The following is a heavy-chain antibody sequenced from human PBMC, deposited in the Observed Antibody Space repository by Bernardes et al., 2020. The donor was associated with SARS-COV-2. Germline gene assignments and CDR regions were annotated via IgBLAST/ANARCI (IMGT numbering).Heavy chain of an antibody. V-gene: IGHV3-30*18. CDR3: ANLNVGNFDY. Sequence: GGSLRLSCAASGFTFSNFDMRWIRQAPGKGLEWVAFITCDDSTKYYEDSVKGRFTISRDNSKNTLYLQMNSLRAEDTALYYCANLNVGNFDYWGHGTLVTV. D-gene: IGHD7-27*01. CDR2: ITCDDSTK. J-gene: IGHJ4*01. CDR1: GFTFSNFD.